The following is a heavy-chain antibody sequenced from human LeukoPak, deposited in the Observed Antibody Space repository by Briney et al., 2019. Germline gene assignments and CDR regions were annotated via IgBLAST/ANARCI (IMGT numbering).Heavy chain of an antibody. V-gene: IGHV1-18*01. CDR2: ISAYNGNT. CDR1: GYTFTSYG. CDR3: ARTVATGPFYDFWSGYYLLDY. J-gene: IGHJ4*02. Sequence: ASVKVSCKASGYTFTSYGISWVRQAPGQGPEWMGWISAYNGNTNYAQKLQGRVTMTTDTSTSTAYMELRSLRSDDTAVYYCARTVATGPFYDFWSGYYLLDYWGQGTLVTVSS. D-gene: IGHD3-3*01.